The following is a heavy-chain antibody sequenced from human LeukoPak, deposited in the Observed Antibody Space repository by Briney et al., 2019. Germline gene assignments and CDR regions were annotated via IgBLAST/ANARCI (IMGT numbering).Heavy chain of an antibody. V-gene: IGHV3-9*01. CDR1: GFTFADYA. J-gene: IGHJ5*02. CDR2: ISWNSGSI. CDR3: AKDASSSWYGNWFDP. Sequence: GRSLRLSCAASGFTFADYAMHWVRQAPGKGLEWVSGISWNSGSIGYADSVKGQFTISRDNAKNSLYLQMNSLRAEDTALYYCAKDASSSWYGNWFDPWGQGTLVTVSS. D-gene: IGHD6-13*01.